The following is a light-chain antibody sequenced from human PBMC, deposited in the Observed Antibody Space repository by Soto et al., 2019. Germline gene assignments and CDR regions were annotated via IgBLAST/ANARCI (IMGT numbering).Light chain of an antibody. V-gene: IGKV1-5*03. CDR1: QSISNY. J-gene: IGKJ1*01. CDR2: KAS. Sequence: QMTQSPSTLSASVGDRVTITCRASQSISNYLAWYQQKPGKAPKLLIYKASSLESGVPSRFSGSGSATEFTLSISSLQPDEFATYYCQQYSSYSRTFGQGTKVDIK. CDR3: QQYSSYSRT.